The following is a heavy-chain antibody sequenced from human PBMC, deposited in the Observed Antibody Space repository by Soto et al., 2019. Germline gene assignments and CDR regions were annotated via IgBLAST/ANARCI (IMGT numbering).Heavy chain of an antibody. Sequence: PSETLSLTCAVYGGSFSGYYWSWIRQPPGKGLEWIGEINHSGSTNYNPSLKSRVTISVDTSKNQFSLKLSSVTAADTAVYYCASSYGDYVSYWGQGTLVTVSS. CDR3: ASSYGDYVSY. CDR1: GGSFSGYY. J-gene: IGHJ4*02. CDR2: INHSGST. D-gene: IGHD4-17*01. V-gene: IGHV4-34*01.